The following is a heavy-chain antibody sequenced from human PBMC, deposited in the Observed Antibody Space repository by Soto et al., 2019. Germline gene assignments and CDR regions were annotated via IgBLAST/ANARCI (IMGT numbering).Heavy chain of an antibody. Sequence: SVKVSCKASGGTFSSYAISWVRQAPGQGLEWMGGIIPIFGTANYAQKFQGRVTITADESTSTAYMELSSLRSEDTAVYYCATRTTVVTPYYFDYWGQGTLVTVSS. CDR2: IIPIFGTA. V-gene: IGHV1-69*13. CDR3: ATRTTVVTPYYFDY. CDR1: GGTFSSYA. J-gene: IGHJ4*02. D-gene: IGHD4-17*01.